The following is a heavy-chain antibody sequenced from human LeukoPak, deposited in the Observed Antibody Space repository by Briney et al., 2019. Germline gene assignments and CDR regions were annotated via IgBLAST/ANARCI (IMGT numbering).Heavy chain of an antibody. CDR2: INHSGST. D-gene: IGHD6-19*01. Sequence: SETLSLTCAVYGGSFSGYYWSWIRQPPGKGLEWIGEINHSGSTNYNPSLKSRVTISVDTSKNQFSLKLSSVTAADTAVYYCASSGKGVGFYSSGWYYFDYWGQGTLVTVSS. V-gene: IGHV4-34*01. CDR1: GGSFSGYY. CDR3: ASSGKGVGFYSSGWYYFDY. J-gene: IGHJ4*02.